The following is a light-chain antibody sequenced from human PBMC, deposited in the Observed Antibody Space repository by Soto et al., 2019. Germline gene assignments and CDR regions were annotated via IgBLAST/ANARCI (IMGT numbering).Light chain of an antibody. CDR3: QQYYSTPPHT. CDR2: WAS. CDR1: QSVLYSSNNKNY. J-gene: IGKJ2*01. V-gene: IGKV4-1*01. Sequence: DIVMTQSPDSLAVSLGERATINCKSSQSVLYSSNNKNYLAWYQQKPGQPPKLLIYWASTRESGVPDRFSGSGSGTDFTLTISSLQAEDVAVYYCQQYYSTPPHTFGQGNKLEIK.